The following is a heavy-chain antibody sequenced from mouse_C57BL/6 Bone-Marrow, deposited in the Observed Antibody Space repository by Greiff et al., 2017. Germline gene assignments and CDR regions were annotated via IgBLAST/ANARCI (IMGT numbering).Heavy chain of an antibody. CDR3: ARRGADGYYDY. V-gene: IGHV5-15*01. J-gene: IGHJ2*01. CDR1: GFTFSDYG. CDR2: ISNLAYSI. Sequence: EVQGVESGGGLVQPGGSLKLSCAASGFTFSDYGMAWVRQAPRKGPEWVAFISNLAYSIYYADTVTGRFTISRENAKNTLYLEMSSLRSEDTAMYYCARRGADGYYDYWGQGTTLTVSS. D-gene: IGHD2-3*01.